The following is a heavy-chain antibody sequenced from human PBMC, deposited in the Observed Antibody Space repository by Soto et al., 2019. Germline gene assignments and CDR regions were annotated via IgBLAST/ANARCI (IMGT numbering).Heavy chain of an antibody. CDR2: ISESGGVT. Sequence: EVPLLESGGGLVQPGGSLRLSCAASGITFSTYAIRWVRQAPGKGLASVSVISESGGVTYYADSVKGRFTISRDNSKTTLYLQMNSLRAEDTAVYYCATLRILVDPTGWGQGTTVTVSS. V-gene: IGHV3-23*01. CDR3: ATLRILVDPTG. J-gene: IGHJ6*02. D-gene: IGHD2-15*01. CDR1: GITFSTYA.